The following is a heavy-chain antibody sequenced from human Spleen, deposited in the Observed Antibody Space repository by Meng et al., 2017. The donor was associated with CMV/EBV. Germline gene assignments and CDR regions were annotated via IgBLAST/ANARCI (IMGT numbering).Heavy chain of an antibody. V-gene: IGHV1-2*02. J-gene: IGHJ4*02. Sequence: ASVKVSCKASGYTFTSYYIHWVRQAPGQGLEWMGWINTNNGGTNSAQKFHGRVTMTRDTSISTAYMELSSLIYDDTAVYFCASGGPTVSGLAVDHWGQGTLVTVSS. CDR3: ASGGPTVSGLAVDH. D-gene: IGHD3-22*01. CDR1: GYTFTSYY. CDR2: INTNNGGT.